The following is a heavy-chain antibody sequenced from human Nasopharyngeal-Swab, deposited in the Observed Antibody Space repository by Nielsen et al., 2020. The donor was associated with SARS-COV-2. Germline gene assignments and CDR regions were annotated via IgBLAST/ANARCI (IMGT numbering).Heavy chain of an antibody. J-gene: IGHJ4*02. CDR3: AGEPTVAGTEDFDY. Sequence: GESLKISCAASGFTFSRYEMNWVRQAPGKGLEWVSYISSCGSTIYYADSVKGRFTITRDNAKNPLYLQMNRLRTEDTAIYSCAGEPTVAGTEDFDYWGQGTLVTGSS. D-gene: IGHD6-19*01. CDR2: ISSCGSTI. V-gene: IGHV3-48*03. CDR1: GFTFSRYE.